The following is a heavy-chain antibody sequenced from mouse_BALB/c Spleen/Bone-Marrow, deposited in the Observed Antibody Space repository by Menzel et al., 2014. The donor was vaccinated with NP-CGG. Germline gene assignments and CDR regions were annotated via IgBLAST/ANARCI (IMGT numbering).Heavy chain of an antibody. CDR3: ARVYYGSSSFYFDY. CDR1: GYSFTGYT. D-gene: IGHD1-1*01. V-gene: IGHV1-26*01. J-gene: IGHJ2*01. Sequence: VQLKDSGPELVEPGASMKISCKASGYSFTGYTMNWVKQSHGKNLEWIGLINPYNGGTSYNQKFKGKATLTVDKSSSTAYMELLSLTSEDSAVYYCARVYYGSSSFYFDYWGQGTTPTVSS. CDR2: INPYNGGT.